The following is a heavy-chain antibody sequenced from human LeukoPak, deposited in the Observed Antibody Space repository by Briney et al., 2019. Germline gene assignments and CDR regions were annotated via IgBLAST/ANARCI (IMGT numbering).Heavy chain of an antibody. CDR2: ISGSGGST. V-gene: IGHV3-23*01. CDR3: ARDRDNGDYRDN. Sequence: PGGSLRLSCAASGFTFSSYGMSWVRQAPGKGLEWVSAISGSGGSTYYADSVKGRFTISRDNAKNSLYLQMNSLRVEDTAVYYCARDRDNGDYRDNWGQGALVTVSS. CDR1: GFTFSSYG. J-gene: IGHJ4*02. D-gene: IGHD4-17*01.